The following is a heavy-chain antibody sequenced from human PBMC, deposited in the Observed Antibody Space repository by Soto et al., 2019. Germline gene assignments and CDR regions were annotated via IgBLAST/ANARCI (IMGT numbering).Heavy chain of an antibody. Sequence: EVQLLESGGGLVQPGGSLSLSCAASTFTFNNYAMSWVRQAPGKGLEWVSGIGGSGRTTYYADSVKGRFTISRDNSNNTLFLQMNSLRAEDTAVYYCAKSRYSDSSGDFYDYWGQGTLVTVSS. CDR1: TFTFNNYA. CDR2: IGGSGRTT. J-gene: IGHJ4*02. D-gene: IGHD3-22*01. V-gene: IGHV3-23*01. CDR3: AKSRYSDSSGDFYDY.